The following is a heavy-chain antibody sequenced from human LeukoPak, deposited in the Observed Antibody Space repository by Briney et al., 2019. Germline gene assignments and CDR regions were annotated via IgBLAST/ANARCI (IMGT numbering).Heavy chain of an antibody. D-gene: IGHD5-18*01. Sequence: PSETLSLTCTVSGGSISSYYWSWIRQPPGKGLEWIGYIYYSGSTNYNPSLKSRVTISVDTSKNQFSLKLSSVTAADTAVYYCARHFRAAMVAYFDYWGQGTLVTVSS. V-gene: IGHV4-59*08. J-gene: IGHJ4*02. CDR2: IYYSGST. CDR3: ARHFRAAMVAYFDY. CDR1: GGSISSYY.